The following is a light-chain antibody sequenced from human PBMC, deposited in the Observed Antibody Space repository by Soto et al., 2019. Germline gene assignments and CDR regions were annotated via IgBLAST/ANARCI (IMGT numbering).Light chain of an antibody. J-gene: IGKJ1*01. CDR2: GAS. Sequence: EIVLTQSPGTLSLSPGERATLSCRASQSVNNNFLAWYQQKPGQVPRLLIFGASNRATGIPDRFSGSGSGTDFTLTVSRLEPEDFAVYYCQQHGSSPWTFGPGTKVDIK. V-gene: IGKV3-20*01. CDR1: QSVNNNF. CDR3: QQHGSSPWT.